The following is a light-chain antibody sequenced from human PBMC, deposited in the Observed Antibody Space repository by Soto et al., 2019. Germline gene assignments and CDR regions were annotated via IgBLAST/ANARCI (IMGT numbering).Light chain of an antibody. V-gene: IGLV2-11*01. CDR1: SSDVGGYNY. CDR3: CSYAGSLRV. Sequence: QSALTQPRSVSGSPGQSVTISCTGTSSDVGGYNYVSWYQQHPGKAPKLMIYDVSKRPSGVPDRFSGSKSGNTASLTISGLQAEDEADYYCCSYAGSLRVFGTRTKLTVL. CDR2: DVS. J-gene: IGLJ1*01.